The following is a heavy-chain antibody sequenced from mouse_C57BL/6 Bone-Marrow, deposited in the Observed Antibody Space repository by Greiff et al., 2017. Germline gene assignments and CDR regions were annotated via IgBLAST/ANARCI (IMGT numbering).Heavy chain of an antibody. Sequence: QVTLKVSGPGILQPSQTLSLTCSFSGFSLSTFGMGVGWIRQPSGKGLEWLAHIWLDDDKYYNPALKSRLTISKDTSKNQVFLKIANVDTADTATYYCGRGGYYGSSWYFDVWGTGTTVTVSS. CDR2: IWLDDDK. J-gene: IGHJ1*03. D-gene: IGHD1-1*01. CDR3: GRGGYYGSSWYFDV. V-gene: IGHV8-8*01. CDR1: GFSLSTFGMG.